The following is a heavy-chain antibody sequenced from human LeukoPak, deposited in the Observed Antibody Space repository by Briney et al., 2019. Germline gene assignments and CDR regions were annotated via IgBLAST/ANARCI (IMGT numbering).Heavy chain of an antibody. Sequence: ASVKVSCKASGYTFTSYYMHWVRQAPGQGLEWMGIINPSGGSTSYAQRFQGRVTMTRDMSTSTVYMELSSLRSEDTAVYYCARDGEIAVAGFDYWGQGTLVTVSS. V-gene: IGHV1-46*01. CDR1: GYTFTSYY. D-gene: IGHD6-19*01. CDR2: INPSGGST. J-gene: IGHJ4*02. CDR3: ARDGEIAVAGFDY.